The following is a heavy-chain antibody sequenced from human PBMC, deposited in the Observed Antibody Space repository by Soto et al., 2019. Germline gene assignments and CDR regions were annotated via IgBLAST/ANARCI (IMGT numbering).Heavy chain of an antibody. CDR1: GGSISSGGYS. Sequence: SETLSLTCAVSGGSISSGGYSWSWIRQPPGKGLEWIGYIYHSGSTYYNPSLKSRVTISVDRSKNQFSLKLSSVTAADTAVYYCARGARSHRDGLQLDYWGQGTLVTVSS. CDR2: IYHSGST. V-gene: IGHV4-30-2*01. CDR3: ARGARSHRDGLQLDY. J-gene: IGHJ4*02. D-gene: IGHD1-26*01.